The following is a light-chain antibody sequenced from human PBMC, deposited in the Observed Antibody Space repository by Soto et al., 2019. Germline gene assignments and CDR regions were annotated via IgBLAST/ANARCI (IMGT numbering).Light chain of an antibody. CDR2: AAS. J-gene: IGKJ5*01. CDR3: QQADSLPLVT. CDR1: QDISTW. Sequence: DIQMTQSPSSVSASVGDRVTITCRASQDISTWLAWYQQKPGKAPKLLIYAASSLFSGVPSRFSGSGSGTDFTLTISSLQPEDFATYYCQQADSLPLVTFGQGTRLEIK. V-gene: IGKV1-12*01.